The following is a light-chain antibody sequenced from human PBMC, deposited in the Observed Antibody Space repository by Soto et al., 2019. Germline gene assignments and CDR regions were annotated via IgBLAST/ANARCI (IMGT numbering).Light chain of an antibody. CDR3: QSADSSGTFYV. CDR1: ALAKQY. V-gene: IGLV3-25*03. CDR2: KDN. Sequence: SYELTQPPSVSVSPGQTARITCSGDALAKQYAYWYQQKPGQAPVLVIYKDNERPSGIPERFSGSRSGTTVTLTISGVQAEDEADYYCQSADSSGTFYVFGTGTKLTVL. J-gene: IGLJ1*01.